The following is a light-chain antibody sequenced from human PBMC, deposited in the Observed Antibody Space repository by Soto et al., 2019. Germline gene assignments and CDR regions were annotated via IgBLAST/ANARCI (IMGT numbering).Light chain of an antibody. CDR1: QDIRND. CDR3: LQDYNYPWT. J-gene: IGKJ1*01. Sequence: AIQMTQSPSSLSVSVGDRVTITCRASQDIRNDLGWYQEKVGQAPKLLIYAASNLQSGVPSRFSGSGSGTDFTLTISSLLPEDFATYYCLQDYNYPWTFGQGTKVEI. CDR2: AAS. V-gene: IGKV1-6*01.